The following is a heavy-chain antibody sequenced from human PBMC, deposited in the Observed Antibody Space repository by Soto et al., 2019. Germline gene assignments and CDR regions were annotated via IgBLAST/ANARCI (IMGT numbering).Heavy chain of an antibody. J-gene: IGHJ6*02. CDR1: GFTFSSYG. Sequence: GGSLRLSCAASGFTFSSYGMHWVRQAPGKGLEWVAVISYDGSNKYYADSVKGRFTISRDNSKNTLYLQMNSLRAEDTAVYYCAKDPTVGIYYYYYGMDVWGQGTTVTVSS. CDR2: ISYDGSNK. D-gene: IGHD4-4*01. V-gene: IGHV3-30*18. CDR3: AKDPTVGIYYYYYGMDV.